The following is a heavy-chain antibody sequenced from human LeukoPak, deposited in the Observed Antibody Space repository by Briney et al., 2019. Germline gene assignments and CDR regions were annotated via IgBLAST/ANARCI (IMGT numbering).Heavy chain of an antibody. CDR1: GFTLSSYA. V-gene: IGHV3-23*01. CDR3: DSATENYYDRPGIYYGMDV. CDR2: ISGSGGST. Sequence: GGSLRLSCAASGFTLSSYAMSWVRQAPGKGLEWVSAISGSGGSTYYADSVKGRFTISRDNSKNTLYLQMNSLRAEDTAVYYCDSATENYYDRPGIYYGMDVWGQGTTVTVSS. D-gene: IGHD3-22*01. J-gene: IGHJ6*02.